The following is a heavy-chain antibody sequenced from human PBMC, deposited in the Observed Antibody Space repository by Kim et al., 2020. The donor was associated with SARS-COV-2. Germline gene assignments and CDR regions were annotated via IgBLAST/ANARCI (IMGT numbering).Heavy chain of an antibody. J-gene: IGHJ4*02. CDR1: GFTFSSYW. V-gene: IGHV3-7*01. D-gene: IGHD1-7*01. CDR3: ARADQAGSTDC. Sequence: GGSLRLSCAASGFTFSSYWMSWVRQAPGKGLEWVANINEDGSEKYYVDSVKGRFTISRDNAKNSLYLQMNSLRAEDTAVYYCARADQAGSTDCWGQGTLVTVSS. CDR2: INEDGSEK.